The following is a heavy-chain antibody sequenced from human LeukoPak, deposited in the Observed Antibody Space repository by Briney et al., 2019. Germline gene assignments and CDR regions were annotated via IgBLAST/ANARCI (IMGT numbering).Heavy chain of an antibody. J-gene: IGHJ6*02. D-gene: IGHD2-2*01. CDR1: GGSFSGYY. V-gene: IGHV4-34*01. CDR2: INHSGST. Sequence: SETLSLTCAVYGGSFSGYYWSWVRQPPGKGLKWIGEINHSGSTNYNPSLKSRVTISVDTSKNQFSLKLSSVTAADTAVYYCASRAYCSSTSCRYYYGMDVWGQGTTVTVSS. CDR3: ASRAYCSSTSCRYYYGMDV.